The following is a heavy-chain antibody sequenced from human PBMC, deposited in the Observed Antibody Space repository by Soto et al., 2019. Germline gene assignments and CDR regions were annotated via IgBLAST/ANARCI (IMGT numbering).Heavy chain of an antibody. CDR1: GGTFSSYA. Sequence: VASVKVSCKASGGTFSSYAISWVRQAPGQGLEWMGGIIPIFGTANYAQKFQGRVTITADESTSTAYMELSSLRSEDTAVYYCARNAAGSSSSGYYYYYYGMDVWGQGTTVTVSS. CDR2: IIPIFGTA. V-gene: IGHV1-69*13. CDR3: ARNAAGSSSSGYYYYYYGMDV. J-gene: IGHJ6*02. D-gene: IGHD6-6*01.